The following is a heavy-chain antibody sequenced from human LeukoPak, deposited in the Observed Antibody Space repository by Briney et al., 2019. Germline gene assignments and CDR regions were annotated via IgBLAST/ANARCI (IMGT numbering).Heavy chain of an antibody. J-gene: IGHJ6*02. D-gene: IGHD5-18*01. CDR1: GFTFSRYD. V-gene: IGHV3-48*03. CDR3: ARDQLDTAMGGGMDV. Sequence: GGSLRLSCATSGFTFSRYDMNWVRQAPGKGLEWVSYISSRGSIIYNADSVKGRFTISRDNAKNSLYLQMNSLRAEHTAVYYCARDQLDTAMGGGMDVWGQGTTVTVSS. CDR2: ISSRGSII.